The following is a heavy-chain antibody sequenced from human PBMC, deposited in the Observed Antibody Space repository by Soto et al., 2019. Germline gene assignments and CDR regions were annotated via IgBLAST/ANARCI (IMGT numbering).Heavy chain of an antibody. CDR2: ISYDGSNK. CDR1: GFTFSNYG. V-gene: IGHV3-30*18. D-gene: IGHD6-19*01. Sequence: QVRLVESGGGVVQPGRSLRLSCAASGFTFSNYGMHWVRQAPGKGLEWVAVISYDGSNKYYADSVKGRFTISRDNSKNTLFLQMNSLRAEDTAVYYGAKDLQWLVQGPYYWGQGTLVTVSS. CDR3: AKDLQWLVQGPYY. J-gene: IGHJ4*02.